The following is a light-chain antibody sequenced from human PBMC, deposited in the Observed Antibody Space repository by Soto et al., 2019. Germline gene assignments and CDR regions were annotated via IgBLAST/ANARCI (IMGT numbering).Light chain of an antibody. J-gene: IGKJ5*01. CDR2: DAS. V-gene: IGKV1-39*01. CDR1: QGISSY. CDR3: QQTYSSVT. Sequence: IQLTQSPSSLSASVGDRVTITCRASQGISSYLAWYQQKPGKAPKLLIYDASSLQSGVPSRFSGSESGPEFTLTISSLQPEDFATYYCQQTYSSVTFGQGTRLEIK.